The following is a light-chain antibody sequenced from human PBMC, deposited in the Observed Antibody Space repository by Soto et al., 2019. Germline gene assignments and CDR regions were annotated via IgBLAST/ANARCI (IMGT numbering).Light chain of an antibody. CDR3: SSYTSSNTLV. J-gene: IGLJ1*01. V-gene: IGLV1-44*01. CDR2: RSD. CDR1: NSNIGSHN. Sequence: QSVLTQPPSASGTPGQRVTISCSGSNSNIGSHNVYWFQQFPGTAPKVLIYRSDQRPSGVPDRFSGSKSGTSASLAITGLQAEDEADYYCSSYTSSNTLVFGSGTKLTVL.